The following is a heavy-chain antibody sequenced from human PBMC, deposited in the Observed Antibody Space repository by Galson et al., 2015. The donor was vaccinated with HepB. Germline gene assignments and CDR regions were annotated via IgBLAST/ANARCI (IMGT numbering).Heavy chain of an antibody. Sequence: ETLSLTCTVSGGSISSSSDYWGWIRQPPGKGLEWIGSISYSGNTYYSPSLKSRVTMSLDTSKNQFSLKLSSVTAADTAVYYCARGIRAYDILTGYKYYFDYWGQGTLVTVSS. CDR2: ISYSGNT. V-gene: IGHV4-39*07. J-gene: IGHJ4*02. CDR1: GGSISSSSDY. CDR3: ARGIRAYDILTGYKYYFDY. D-gene: IGHD3-9*01.